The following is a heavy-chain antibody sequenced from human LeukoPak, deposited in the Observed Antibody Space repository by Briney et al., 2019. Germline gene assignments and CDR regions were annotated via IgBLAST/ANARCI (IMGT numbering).Heavy chain of an antibody. CDR1: GYTFTGYY. J-gene: IGHJ5*02. V-gene: IGHV1-2*02. CDR2: INPNSGGT. CDR3: ARDNSVGDIAWWFDP. Sequence: ASVKVSCKASGYTFTGYYMHWVRQAPGQGLEWMGWINPNSGGTNYAQKSQGRVTMTRDMSTSTDYMELSSLRSEDTAVYYCARDNSVGDIAWWFDPWGQGTLVTVSS. D-gene: IGHD3-10*01.